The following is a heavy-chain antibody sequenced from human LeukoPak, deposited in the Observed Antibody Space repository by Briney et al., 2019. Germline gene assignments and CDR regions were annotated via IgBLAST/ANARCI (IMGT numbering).Heavy chain of an antibody. D-gene: IGHD6-19*01. V-gene: IGHV3-48*03. Sequence: PGGSLRLSCAASGFTFSRYWMHWVRQAPGKGLEWVSYISSSGSTIYYADSVKGRFTISRDNAKKSLYLQMNSLRAEDTAVYYCARVYSSGWSYWGQGTLVTVSS. J-gene: IGHJ4*02. CDR1: GFTFSRYW. CDR3: ARVYSSGWSY. CDR2: ISSSGSTI.